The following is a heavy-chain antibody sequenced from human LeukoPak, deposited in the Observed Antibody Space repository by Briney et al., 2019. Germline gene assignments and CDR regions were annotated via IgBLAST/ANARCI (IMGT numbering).Heavy chain of an antibody. J-gene: IGHJ6*03. CDR2: INHSGST. D-gene: IGHD2-8*01. V-gene: IGHV4-34*01. Sequence: KTSETLSLTCAVYGGSFSGYYWSWIRQPPGKGLEWIGEINHSGSTNYNPSLKSRVTISVDTSKNQFSLKLSSVTAADTAVYYCARGRYLYYPGPRHYYMDVWGKGTTVTVSS. CDR1: GGSFSGYY. CDR3: ARGRYLYYPGPRHYYMDV.